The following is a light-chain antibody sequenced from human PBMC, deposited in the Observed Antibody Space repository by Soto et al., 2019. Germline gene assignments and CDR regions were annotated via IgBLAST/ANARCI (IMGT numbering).Light chain of an antibody. Sequence: QSALTQPPSASGSPGQSVTISCTGTSSDVGGYNYVSWYQQHPGRPPKLMIYEVTNRPLGVPDRFSGSKSGNTASLTVSGLQAEDEADYYCSSYASSNNFVFGTGTKLTVL. CDR3: SSYASSNNFV. CDR1: SSDVGGYNY. J-gene: IGLJ1*01. V-gene: IGLV2-8*01. CDR2: EVT.